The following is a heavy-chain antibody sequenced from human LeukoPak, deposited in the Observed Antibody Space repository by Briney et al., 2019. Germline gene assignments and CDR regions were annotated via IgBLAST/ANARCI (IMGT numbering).Heavy chain of an antibody. CDR2: MNPNSGNT. J-gene: IGHJ5*02. CDR1: GYTFTSYD. V-gene: IGHV1-8*03. Sequence: ASVKVSCKASGYTFTSYDINWVRQATGQGLEWMGWMNPNSGNTGYAQKFRGRVTITRNTSISTAYMELSSLRSEDTAVYYCARGGYCSSTSCFSWFDPWGQGTLVTVSS. D-gene: IGHD2-2*01. CDR3: ARGGYCSSTSCFSWFDP.